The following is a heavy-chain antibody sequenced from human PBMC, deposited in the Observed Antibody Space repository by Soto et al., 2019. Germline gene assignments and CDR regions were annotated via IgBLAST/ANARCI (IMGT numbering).Heavy chain of an antibody. V-gene: IGHV4-31*02. CDR2: IYYSGST. J-gene: IGHJ4*02. CDR3: ARALRSLVDY. CDR1: GGSISSGGYY. Sequence: GGSISSGGYYWSWIRQHPGKGLEWIGYIYYSGSTYYNPSLKSRVTISVDTSKNQFSLKLSSVTAADTAVYYCARALRSLVDYWGQGTLVTVSS.